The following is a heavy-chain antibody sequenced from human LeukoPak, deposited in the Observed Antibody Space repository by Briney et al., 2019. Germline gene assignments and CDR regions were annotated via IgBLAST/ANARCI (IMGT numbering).Heavy chain of an antibody. D-gene: IGHD3-10*01. CDR2: IYYSGST. V-gene: IGHV4-59*12. CDR3: ARAGTYGSGNFDY. CDR1: GGSISSYY. Sequence: SETLSLTCTFSGGSISSYYWSWIRQPPGKGLEWIGYIYYSGSTYYNPSLKSRVTISVDTSKNQFSLELSSVTAADTAVYYCARAGTYGSGNFDYWGQGTLVTVSS. J-gene: IGHJ4*02.